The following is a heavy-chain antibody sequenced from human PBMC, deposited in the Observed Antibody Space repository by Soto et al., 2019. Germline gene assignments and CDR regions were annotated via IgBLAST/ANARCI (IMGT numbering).Heavy chain of an antibody. D-gene: IGHD2-15*01. Sequence: QVQLQESGPGLVKPSQTLSLTCTVSGGSISSGGYYWSWIRQHPGKDLEWIGYIYYSGSTHYNPSLKSRVTLSVDTSKNQFSLKLSSVTAADTAVYFCAWTFAANYHYGVDVRGQGTTVTVSS. J-gene: IGHJ6*02. CDR1: GGSISSGGYY. V-gene: IGHV4-31*03. CDR2: IYYSGST. CDR3: AWTFAANYHYGVDV.